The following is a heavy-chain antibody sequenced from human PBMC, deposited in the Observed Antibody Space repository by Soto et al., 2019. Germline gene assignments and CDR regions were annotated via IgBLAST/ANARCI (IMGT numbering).Heavy chain of an antibody. Sequence: QVQLVESGGGVVQPGRSLRLSCAASGFTFSSYAVHWVRQAPGKGLEWVAVISYDGSNKYYADSVKGRFTISRDNSKNTLYLQMNSQRAEDTAVYYCARSIAVAASHGMDVWGQGTTVTVSS. V-gene: IGHV3-30-3*01. D-gene: IGHD6-19*01. J-gene: IGHJ6*02. CDR1: GFTFSSYA. CDR3: ARSIAVAASHGMDV. CDR2: ISYDGSNK.